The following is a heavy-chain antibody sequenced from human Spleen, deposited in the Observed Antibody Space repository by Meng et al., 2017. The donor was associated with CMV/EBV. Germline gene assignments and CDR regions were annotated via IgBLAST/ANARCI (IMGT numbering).Heavy chain of an antibody. CDR1: GGSISSFY. V-gene: IGHV4-4*07. CDR2: IYTSGST. D-gene: IGHD1-26*01. CDR3: ATGSGDFDH. J-gene: IGHJ4*02. Sequence: QVQLPGSGPGLGQPSGSLSLPCSVSGGSISSFYWSWIRQPAGKGLEWIGRIYTSGSTNYNPSLKSRVTMSVDTSKNQISLRLRSVTAADTAVYYCATGSGDFDHWGQGTLVTVSS.